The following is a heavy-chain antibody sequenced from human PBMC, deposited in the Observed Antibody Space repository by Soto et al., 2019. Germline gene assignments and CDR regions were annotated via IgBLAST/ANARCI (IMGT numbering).Heavy chain of an antibody. V-gene: IGHV3-30*19. CDR1: GFTFSSYG. CDR3: ARDGGRGYSGYDLAFFDY. CDR2: ISYDGSNK. D-gene: IGHD5-12*01. Sequence: GGSLRLSCAASGFTFSSYGMHWVRQAPGKGLEWVAVISYDGSNKYYADSVKGRFTISRDNSKNTLYLQMNSLRAEDTAVYYCARDGGRGYSGYDLAFFDYWGQGTLVTVSS. J-gene: IGHJ4*02.